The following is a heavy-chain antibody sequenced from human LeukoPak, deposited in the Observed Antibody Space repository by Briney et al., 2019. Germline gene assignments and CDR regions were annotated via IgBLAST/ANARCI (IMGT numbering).Heavy chain of an antibody. V-gene: IGHV3-23*01. J-gene: IGHJ4*02. Sequence: GGSLRLSCAASGFTFSSYGMSWVRQAPGKGLEWVSAIGGRDGSTYYADSVKGRFTISRDDSKNTLYVQMNSLRAEDTAVYYCAKGHYYGSGSLDYWGQGTLVTVSS. CDR3: AKGHYYGSGSLDY. CDR2: IGGRDGST. CDR1: GFTFSSYG. D-gene: IGHD3-10*01.